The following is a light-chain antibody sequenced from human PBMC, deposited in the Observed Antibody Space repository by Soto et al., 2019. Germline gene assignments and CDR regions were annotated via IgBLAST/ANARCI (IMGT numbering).Light chain of an antibody. CDR3: ATWDDSLSGRV. V-gene: IGLV1-47*02. Sequence: QSVLTQPPSASGTPGQRVTISCSGSSSNVGNHFVYWYLHLPGTAPRLLIYNSDQRPSRVPDRFSGSKSGASASLAISGLRADDAGDYYCATWDDSLSGRVFGGGTKLTVL. CDR2: NSD. J-gene: IGLJ3*02. CDR1: SSNVGNHF.